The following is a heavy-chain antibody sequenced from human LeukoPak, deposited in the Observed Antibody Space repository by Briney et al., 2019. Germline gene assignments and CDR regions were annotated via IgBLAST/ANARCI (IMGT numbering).Heavy chain of an antibody. CDR3: ARTGSGYHAFDI. V-gene: IGHV3-48*01. CDR2: ISGSSTTI. Sequence: TGGSLRLSCAASGFTFSKYGMNWVRQAPGKGLEWVSYISGSSTTIYYADSVKGRFTISRDNAKNSLYLQMNSLRAEDTVVYYCARTGSGYHAFDIWGQGTMVTVSS. J-gene: IGHJ3*02. CDR1: GFTFSKYG. D-gene: IGHD3-22*01.